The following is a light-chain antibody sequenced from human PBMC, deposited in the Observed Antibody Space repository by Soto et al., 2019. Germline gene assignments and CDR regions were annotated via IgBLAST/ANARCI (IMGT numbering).Light chain of an antibody. Sequence: EIVLTQSPATLSLSPGERATLSCRASQSVSSYLAWYQQKPGQAPRLLIYDASNRATAIPARFSGSGSGTDFTLTISSLEPEDFAVDDCQQRSITWTFGQGTMVEIK. J-gene: IGKJ1*01. CDR1: QSVSSY. CDR2: DAS. V-gene: IGKV3-11*01. CDR3: QQRSITWT.